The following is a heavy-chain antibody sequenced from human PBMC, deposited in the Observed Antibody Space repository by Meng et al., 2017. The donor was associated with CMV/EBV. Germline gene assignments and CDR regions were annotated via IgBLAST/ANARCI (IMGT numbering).Heavy chain of an antibody. D-gene: IGHD5-18*01. J-gene: IGHJ6*02. CDR3: ARVDTADNYYYYYYYGMDV. CDR2: INHSGST. V-gene: IGHV4-34*01. Sequence: SETLSLTCAVYGGPFRRYYWSWIRQPPGKGLEWIAEINHSGSTNYNPSLKSRVTISVDTSKNQFSLKLSSVTAADTAVYYCARVDTADNYYYYYYYGMDVWGQGTTVTVSS. CDR1: GGPFRRYY.